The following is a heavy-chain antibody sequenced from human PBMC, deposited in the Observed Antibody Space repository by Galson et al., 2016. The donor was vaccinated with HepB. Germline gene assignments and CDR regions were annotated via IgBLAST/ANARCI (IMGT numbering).Heavy chain of an antibody. V-gene: IGHV3-15*01. J-gene: IGHJ6*04. CDR3: TAAGLVVGAAREDYSYSGMDV. D-gene: IGHD2-15*01. Sequence: SLRLSCAASGFTFTNXXMSXXXQAXXKGLXXVGXXRSKXXXGTADYAAXVRGRFTISRDDSKNTLYLKMNSLKTEDKAVYYCTAAGLVVGAAREDYSYSGMDVWGKXTTXTVSS. CDR2: XRSKXXXGTA. CDR1: GFTFTNXX.